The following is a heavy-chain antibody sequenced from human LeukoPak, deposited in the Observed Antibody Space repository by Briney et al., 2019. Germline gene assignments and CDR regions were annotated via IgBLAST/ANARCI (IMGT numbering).Heavy chain of an antibody. Sequence: PGGSLRLSCAASGFTFNTYAMSWVRQAPGKGLEWVSAISGGGGSTFYADSVKGRFTISRDNSKNTLCLQMNSLRAEDTALYYCAKNGQQVVPKAFDLWGQGTMVTVSS. V-gene: IGHV3-23*01. J-gene: IGHJ3*01. D-gene: IGHD6-13*01. CDR1: GFTFNTYA. CDR2: ISGGGGST. CDR3: AKNGQQVVPKAFDL.